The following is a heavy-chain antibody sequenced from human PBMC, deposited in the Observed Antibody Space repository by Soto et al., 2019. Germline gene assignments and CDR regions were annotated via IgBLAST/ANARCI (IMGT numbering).Heavy chain of an antibody. D-gene: IGHD5-12*01. CDR1: GFSFSFYG. CDR3: AREGPNSGYRDFDS. J-gene: IGHJ4*02. Sequence: EVQLVESGGGLVQPGGSLRLSCAASGFSFSFYGMNWVRQAPGKGLEWVASITSSSTYTHYADSVRGRFTIARDNAKNSLYLQLTSLRAEDTALYYCAREGPNSGYRDFDSWGQGTLVTVSS. V-gene: IGHV3-21*01. CDR2: ITSSSTYT.